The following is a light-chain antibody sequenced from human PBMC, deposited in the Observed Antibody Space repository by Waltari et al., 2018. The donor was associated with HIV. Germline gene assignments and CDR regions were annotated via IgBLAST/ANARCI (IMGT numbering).Light chain of an antibody. Sequence: QSALTQPASVSGSPGPSINISCTGTSSDVGGYNYFSWFQQHPGKAPKLMIYDIIKRPSGVSNRFSGSKSGNTASLTISGLQAEDEADYYCCSYAGSSTLMFGGGTKVTVL. V-gene: IGLV2-23*02. J-gene: IGLJ3*02. CDR2: DII. CDR3: CSYAGSSTLM. CDR1: SSDVGGYNY.